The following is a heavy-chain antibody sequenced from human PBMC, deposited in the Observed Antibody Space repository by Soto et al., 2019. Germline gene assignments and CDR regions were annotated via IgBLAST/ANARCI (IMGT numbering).Heavy chain of an antibody. V-gene: IGHV1-18*01. D-gene: IGHD3-22*01. CDR2: ISDYNGNT. Sequence: ASVKVSCKDSGYPFTSYGISWVRQAPGQGLEWMGWISDYNGNTNYAQKLTGRVTMTTDTSTSTAYMELRSLRSDDTAVYYCERDLQKGWGYYDSSGPPAFDIWGQGTTVTV. CDR3: ERDLQKGWGYYDSSGPPAFDI. CDR1: GYPFTSYG. J-gene: IGHJ3*02.